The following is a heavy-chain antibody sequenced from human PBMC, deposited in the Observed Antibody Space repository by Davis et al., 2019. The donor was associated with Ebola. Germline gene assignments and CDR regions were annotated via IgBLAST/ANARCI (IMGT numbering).Heavy chain of an antibody. CDR2: IYPDDSDT. D-gene: IGHD6-19*01. CDR1: GDSFTGHW. J-gene: IGHJ3*02. Sequence: GESLKISCKGSGDSFTGHWIGWVRQVPGKGLEWMGNIYPDDSDTRYSPSFQGQVTISADKSISTAYLQWSSLKASDTAMYYCARIAVARTLDAFDIWGQGTMVTVSS. CDR3: ARIAVARTLDAFDI. V-gene: IGHV5-51*01.